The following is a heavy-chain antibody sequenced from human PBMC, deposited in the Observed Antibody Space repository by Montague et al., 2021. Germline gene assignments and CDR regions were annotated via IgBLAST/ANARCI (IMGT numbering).Heavy chain of an antibody. CDR2: VSHGGRT. CDR3: ARERDRYYYMDI. V-gene: IGHV4-38-2*02. CDR1: RFLINSDYY. J-gene: IGHJ6*03. Sequence: SETLSLTCTVSRFLINSDYYWGWIRQPPGKGLEWMGSVSHGGRTYYNPSLKSRVTISVDTSNNHFSLQLSSVTAADTAMYYCARERDRYYYMDIWGKGTTITVSS.